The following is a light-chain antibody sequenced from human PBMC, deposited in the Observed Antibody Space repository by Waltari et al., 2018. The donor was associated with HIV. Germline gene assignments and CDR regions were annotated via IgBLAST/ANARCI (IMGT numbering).Light chain of an antibody. CDR1: SSNIASNA. Sequence: QSVLTQPPSVSGAPCQRVTISCSGGSSNIASNAVHWYQQLPGKTPTLLIYYDDQLPSEVSGRVSGSKSGTSASLAISGLQSEDEADYYCAAWDDGLNGYVFGTGTKLTVL. J-gene: IGLJ1*01. CDR3: AAWDDGLNGYV. CDR2: YDD. V-gene: IGLV1-36*01.